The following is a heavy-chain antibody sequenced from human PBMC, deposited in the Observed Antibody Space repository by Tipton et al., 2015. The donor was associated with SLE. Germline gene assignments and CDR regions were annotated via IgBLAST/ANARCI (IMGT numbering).Heavy chain of an antibody. CDR2: INWNGGST. D-gene: IGHD6-13*01. Sequence: SLRLSCAASGFTFSSYWMSWVRQAPGKGLEWVSGINWNGGSTGYADSVKGRFTISRDNAKNSLYLQMNSLRAEDTAVYYCARADSSSWYVDYWGQGTLVTVSS. J-gene: IGHJ4*02. CDR3: ARADSSSWYVDY. CDR1: GFTFSSYW. V-gene: IGHV3-20*04.